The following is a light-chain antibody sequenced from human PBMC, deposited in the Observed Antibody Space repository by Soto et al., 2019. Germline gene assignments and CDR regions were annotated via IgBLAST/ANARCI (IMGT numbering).Light chain of an antibody. CDR2: EVN. J-gene: IGLJ1*01. CDR3: SSYTTTSTVV. V-gene: IGLV2-14*01. CDR1: SSDIGYYNY. Sequence: QSALTQPASVSGSPGQSITISCTGTSSDIGYYNYVSWYQQHPGKAPKLIIYEVNNRPSGVSNRFSGSKSANTASLTISGLQAEDEADYHCSSYTTTSTVVFGAWTKLTVL.